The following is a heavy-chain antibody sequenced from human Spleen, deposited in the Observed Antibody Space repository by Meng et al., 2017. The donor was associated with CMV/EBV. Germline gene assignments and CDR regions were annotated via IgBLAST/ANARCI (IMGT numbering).Heavy chain of an antibody. D-gene: IGHD2-21*02. CDR3: ARIERRRILKYCGSDCSTTDY. CDR2: IYHSGST. J-gene: IGHJ4*02. Sequence: QVQLQESGPGQEKPSGTLSLICAVSGGSISSSNLWTWVRQVPGKGLEWIGEIYHSGSTNYNPSLKSRVTISVDKFKNQFSLKLGSVTAADTAVYYCARIERRRILKYCGSDCSTTDYWGQGTLVTVSS. V-gene: IGHV4-4*02. CDR1: GGSISSSNL.